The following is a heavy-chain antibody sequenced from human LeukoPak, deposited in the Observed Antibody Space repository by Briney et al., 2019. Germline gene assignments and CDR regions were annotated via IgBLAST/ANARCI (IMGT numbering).Heavy chain of an antibody. J-gene: IGHJ4*02. D-gene: IGHD3-22*01. CDR3: ARGTYYYDSSGYSFDY. Sequence: SETLSLTCTVSGGSISSYYWSWIRQPPGKGLEWIGYIYYSGSTNHNPSLKSRVTISVDTSKNQFSLKLSSVTAADTAVYYCARGTYYYDSSGYSFDYWGQGTLVTVSS. CDR2: IYYSGST. V-gene: IGHV4-59*01. CDR1: GGSISSYY.